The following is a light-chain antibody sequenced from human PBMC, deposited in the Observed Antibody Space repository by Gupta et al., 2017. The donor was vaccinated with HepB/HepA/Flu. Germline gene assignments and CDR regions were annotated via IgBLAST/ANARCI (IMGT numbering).Light chain of an antibody. J-gene: IGKJ1*01. V-gene: IGKV3-15*01. CDR1: QDIHNN. CDR2: DAY. CDR3: QQYEKWPPWT. Sequence: EIVMTQSPATLSVSPGEGATLSCRASQDIHNNLAWYQQKPGQAPRLLIYDAYTRATGIPARFSGGGCGTEFTLTISSRQSDDFAGYHCQQYEKWPPWTFGQGTKVEV.